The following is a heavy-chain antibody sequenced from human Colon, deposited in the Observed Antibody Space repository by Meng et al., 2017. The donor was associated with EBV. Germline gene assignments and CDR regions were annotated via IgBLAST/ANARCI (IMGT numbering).Heavy chain of an antibody. CDR2: IFHSGST. D-gene: IGHD3-10*01. V-gene: IGHV4-4*02. CDR1: GGSISSNNW. J-gene: IGHJ5*02. CDR3: ASSDYYGSGSYYP. Sequence: QVQPRESGPGLVKPSGTLSLTCAVSGGSISSNNWWSWVRHPPGKGLEWIGEIFHSGSTKHNPSLKSRVTMSMDKSKNQFSLRLSSVTAADTAVYYCASSDYYGSGSYYPWGQGTLVTVSS.